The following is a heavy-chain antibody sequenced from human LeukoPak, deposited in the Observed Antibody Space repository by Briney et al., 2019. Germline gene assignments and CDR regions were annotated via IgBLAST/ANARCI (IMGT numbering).Heavy chain of an antibody. CDR2: ITSNGGST. Sequence: QPGGSLRLSCSASGLIFSTYTMQWVRQAPGKGLEFVSGITSNGGSTYYADSVKGRFTISRDNSKNTLYLQMNSLRVEDTAVYYCVKGWYYFEYWGQGTLVTVSS. V-gene: IGHV3-64D*06. CDR1: GLIFSTYT. D-gene: IGHD2-15*01. CDR3: VKGWYYFEY. J-gene: IGHJ4*02.